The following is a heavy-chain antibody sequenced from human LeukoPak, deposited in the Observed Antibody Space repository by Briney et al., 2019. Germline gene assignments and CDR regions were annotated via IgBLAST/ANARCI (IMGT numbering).Heavy chain of an antibody. V-gene: IGHV4-39*01. CDR3: ARQPTGIYQWTFDF. J-gene: IGHJ4*02. CDR2: VHYAGEV. D-gene: IGHD1-1*01. Sequence: SETLSLTCTVSACSVTSSGYSWAWLRQPPGKGLEWIGTVHYAGEVFYNPSLKSRVAIFIDTSRNQFSLTLISVTAADTAVYYCARQPTGIYQWTFDFWGQGTLATVSS. CDR1: ACSVTSSGYS.